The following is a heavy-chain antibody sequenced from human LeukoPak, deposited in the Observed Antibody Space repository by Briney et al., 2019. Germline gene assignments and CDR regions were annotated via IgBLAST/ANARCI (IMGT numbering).Heavy chain of an antibody. CDR2: MYAGGAT. D-gene: IGHD6-13*01. CDR3: ARADYGSSWYFFDS. V-gene: IGHV3-53*01. J-gene: IGHJ4*02. Sequence: PGGSLRLSCAASGFTVSSNYMTWVRQAPGKGLEWVSVMYAGGATDYADFVKGRFTISRDNSKNTLYLQMNSLRAEDTAVYYCARADYGSSWYFFDSWGQGTLVTVSS. CDR1: GFTVSSNY.